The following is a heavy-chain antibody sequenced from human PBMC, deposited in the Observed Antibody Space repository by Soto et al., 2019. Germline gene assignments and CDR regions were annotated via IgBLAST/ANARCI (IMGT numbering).Heavy chain of an antibody. CDR1: GGSISSGYYY. CDR3: ARDRGYCIFCRCDLHRYLHSCHTRLSSDL. V-gene: IGHV4-30-4*01. J-gene: IGHJ2*01. D-gene: IGHD2-15*01. Sequence: PSETLSLTCSVSGGSISSGYYYWRWIRQPPGKGLEWIGNIYYSGSTYYNPSLKSRVTISVDTSKNQFSLKLSSVTAADTAVYYCARDRGYCIFCRCDLHRYLHSCHTRLSSDL. CDR2: IYYSGST.